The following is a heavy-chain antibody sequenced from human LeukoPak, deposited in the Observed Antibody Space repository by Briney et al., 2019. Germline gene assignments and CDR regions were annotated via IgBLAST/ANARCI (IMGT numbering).Heavy chain of an antibody. CDR1: GGTFSSYA. D-gene: IGHD3-22*01. V-gene: IGHV1-69*04. CDR2: IIPILGIA. Sequence: GASVKVSCTASGGTFSSYAISWVRQAPGQGLEWMGRIIPILGIANYAQKFQGRATITADKSTSTAYMGLSSLRSGDTAVYYCARDKRASGRVVVITIDAFDIWGQGTMVTVSS. J-gene: IGHJ3*02. CDR3: ARDKRASGRVVVITIDAFDI.